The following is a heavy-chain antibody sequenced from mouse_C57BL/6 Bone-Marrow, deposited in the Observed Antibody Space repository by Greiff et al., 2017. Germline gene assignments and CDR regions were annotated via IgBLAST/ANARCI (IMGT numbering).Heavy chain of an antibody. CDR2: IDPSDSYT. J-gene: IGHJ3*01. Sequence: VQLQQSGAELVMPGASVKLSCKASGYTFTSYWMHWVKQRPGQGLEWIGEIDPSDSYTNYNQKFKGKSTLTVDKSSSTAYMQLSSLTSEDSAVYYCARDGYLAWFAYWGQGTLVTVSA. D-gene: IGHD2-3*01. CDR3: ARDGYLAWFAY. CDR1: GYTFTSYW. V-gene: IGHV1-69*01.